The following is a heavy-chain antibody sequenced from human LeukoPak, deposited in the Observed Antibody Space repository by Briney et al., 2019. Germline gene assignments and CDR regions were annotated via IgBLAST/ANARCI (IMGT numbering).Heavy chain of an antibody. J-gene: IGHJ4*02. CDR3: ARDLRLAYYFDY. V-gene: IGHV1-46*04. D-gene: IGHD6-19*01. Sequence: ASVKVSCKASGYTFTSYYMHWVRQAPGQGLEWMGIINPSGGSTAYAQKLQGRVTLTRDTSTSTVYMELSRLRSDDTAVYYCARDLRLAYYFDYWGQGTLVTVSS. CDR1: GYTFTSYY. CDR2: INPSGGST.